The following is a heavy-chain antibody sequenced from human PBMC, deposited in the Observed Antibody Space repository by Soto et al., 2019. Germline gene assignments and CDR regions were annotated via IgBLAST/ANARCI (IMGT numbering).Heavy chain of an antibody. V-gene: IGHV1-69*02. CDR2: IIPILGIA. CDR3: ARVTGDGGENY. D-gene: IGHD2-21*02. Sequence: QVQLVQSGAEVKKPGSSVKVSCKASGGTFSSYTISSVRQAPGQGLEWMGRIIPILGIANYAQKFQGRVTITADKSTSTAYMELSSLRSEDTAVYYCARVTGDGGENYWGQGTLVTVSS. CDR1: GGTFSSYT. J-gene: IGHJ4*02.